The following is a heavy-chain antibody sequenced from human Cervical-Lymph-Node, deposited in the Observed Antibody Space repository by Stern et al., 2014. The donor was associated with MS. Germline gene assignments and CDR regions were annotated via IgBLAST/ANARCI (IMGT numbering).Heavy chain of an antibody. Sequence: ESGPVLVKPTETLTLTCTVSGFSLSNARVGVSWIRQPPGKALEWLAHIFSNDETTHCTSLKSRLPISKGPPQNQVVLSLTNMDPVDTATYYWARIRRGPDFGSDNWFDPWGQGTLVTVSS. D-gene: IGHD3-3*01. J-gene: IGHJ5*02. CDR2: IFSNDET. V-gene: IGHV2-26*01. CDR1: GFSLSNARVG. CDR3: ARIRRGPDFGSDNWFDP.